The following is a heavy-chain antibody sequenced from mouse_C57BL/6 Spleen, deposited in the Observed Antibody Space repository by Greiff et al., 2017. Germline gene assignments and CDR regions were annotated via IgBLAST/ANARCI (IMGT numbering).Heavy chain of an antibody. J-gene: IGHJ2*01. D-gene: IGHD1-2*01. Sequence: EVQLVESGGGLVQPGGSMKLSCVASGFTFSNYWMNWVRQSPEKGLEWVAQIRLKSDNYATHYAESVKGRFTISRDDSKSSVYLQMNNLRAEDTGIYYCTAGYEDCDYGGQGTTLTVSS. CDR2: IRLKSDNYAT. V-gene: IGHV6-3*01. CDR1: GFTFSNYW. CDR3: TAGYEDCDY.